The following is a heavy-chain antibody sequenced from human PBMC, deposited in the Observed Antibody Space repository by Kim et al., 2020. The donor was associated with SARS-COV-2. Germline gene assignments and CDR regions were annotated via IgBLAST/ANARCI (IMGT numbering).Heavy chain of an antibody. V-gene: IGHV4-39*01. CDR1: GGSISRIFNY. CDR2: VYHSGST. J-gene: IGHJ4*02. D-gene: IGHD3-22*01. CDR3: ARLPHDSSGYVDC. Sequence: SETLSLTCTVSGGSISRIFNYWGWIRQPPGKGLEWIVSVYHSGSTYDSPSLKSRVTVSVDTSKNEFSLKVTSVTAADTAVYFCARLPHDSSGYVDCWGQGSLVTVYS.